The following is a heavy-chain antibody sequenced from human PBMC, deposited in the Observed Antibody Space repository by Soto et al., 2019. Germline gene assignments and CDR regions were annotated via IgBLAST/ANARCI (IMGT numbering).Heavy chain of an antibody. CDR3: ATRGDDYVWGSYRYGDY. CDR1: GGSFRGYY. J-gene: IGHJ4*02. V-gene: IGHV4-34*01. D-gene: IGHD3-16*02. Sequence: QVQLQQWGAGLLKPSETLSLTCAVYGGSFRGYYWSWIRQPPGTGLGWFGEINHSGSTNYNPSLKSRVTISVDTSKNQFSLKLSSVTAADTAVYYCATRGDDYVWGSYRYGDYWGQGTLVTVSS. CDR2: INHSGST.